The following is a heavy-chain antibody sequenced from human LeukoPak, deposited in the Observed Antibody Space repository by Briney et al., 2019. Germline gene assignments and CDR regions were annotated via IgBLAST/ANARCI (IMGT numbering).Heavy chain of an antibody. Sequence: RGSPRLSGAAYGFMYKNYWITCVRQALEKRLEWVANINPVGSKKNYVDSEKGRFTISRDNTVNHLDRHINSQRADDTPVYYGAGPPQAGPFDMWGQGTLVTVSS. CDR3: AGPPQAGPFDM. V-gene: IGHV3-7*01. CDR1: GFMYKNYW. J-gene: IGHJ4*02. CDR2: INPVGSKK. D-gene: IGHD3-9*01.